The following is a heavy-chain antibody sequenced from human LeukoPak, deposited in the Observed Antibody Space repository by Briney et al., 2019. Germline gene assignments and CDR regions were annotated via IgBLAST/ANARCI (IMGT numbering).Heavy chain of an antibody. CDR3: ARGVISGTPDYYYYMDV. J-gene: IGHJ6*03. Sequence: ASVKVSCKASGYTFTGYYMHWVRQAPGQGLEWMGWINPNSAGANYAQKFQGRVTMTRDTSISTAYMELSRLTSDDTAVYYCARGVISGTPDYYYYMDVWGKGTTVTVSS. D-gene: IGHD1-7*01. CDR2: INPNSAGA. V-gene: IGHV1-2*02. CDR1: GYTFTGYY.